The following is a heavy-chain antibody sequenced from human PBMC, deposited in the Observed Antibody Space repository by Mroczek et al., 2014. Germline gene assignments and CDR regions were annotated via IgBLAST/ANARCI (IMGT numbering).Heavy chain of an antibody. Sequence: SGAEVKKPGASVKVSCKASGYTFTGYYMHWVRQAPGQGLEWMGWINPNSGGTNYAQKFQGRVTMTRDTSISTAYMELSRLRSDDTAVYYCARAPSTGYSSGWSDYWGQGTLVTVSS. CDR2: INPNSGGT. D-gene: IGHD6-19*01. CDR1: GYTFTGYY. V-gene: IGHV1-2*02. J-gene: IGHJ4*02. CDR3: ARAPSTGYSSGWSDY.